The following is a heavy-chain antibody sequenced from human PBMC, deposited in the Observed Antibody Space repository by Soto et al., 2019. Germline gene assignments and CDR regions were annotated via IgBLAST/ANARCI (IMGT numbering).Heavy chain of an antibody. CDR3: ARSGDNYNRLDY. D-gene: IGHD1-1*01. CDR2: SSNSGTFS. Sequence: GSLRLSCEGSGFTFSDYYISWIRQAPGKGLEWISYSSNSGTFSRYADSVKGRFSISRDNTKNLLYLQMNSLRAEDTAVYYCARSGDNYNRLDYWGQGTPVTVSS. J-gene: IGHJ4*02. CDR1: GFTFSDYY. V-gene: IGHV3-11*06.